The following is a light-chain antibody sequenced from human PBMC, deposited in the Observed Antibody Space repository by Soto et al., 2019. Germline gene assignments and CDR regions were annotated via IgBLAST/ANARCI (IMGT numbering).Light chain of an antibody. Sequence: SYELTQPPSVSVAPGQTARMTCGGNDIGSKTVHWYQQKPGQAPVMVVYDDSARPSGIPERFSGSNSGNTATLTISRVEAGDEADFYCQVWDSTSDLLYVFGTGTKVTVL. CDR2: DDS. CDR3: QVWDSTSDLLYV. V-gene: IGLV3-21*02. CDR1: DIGSKT. J-gene: IGLJ1*01.